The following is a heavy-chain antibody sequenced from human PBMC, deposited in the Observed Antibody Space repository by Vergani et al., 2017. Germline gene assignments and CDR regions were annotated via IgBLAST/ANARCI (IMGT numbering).Heavy chain of an antibody. J-gene: IGHJ4*02. CDR1: GFTFSSYA. CDR3: AKDWCSGGSCYSGFGDY. Sequence: EVQLLESGGGLVQPGGSLRLSCAASGFTFSSYAMSWVRQAPGTGLEWVSAISGSGGSTYYADSVKGRFTISRDNSKNTLYLQMNSLRAEDTAVYYCAKDWCSGGSCYSGFGDYWGQGTLVTVSS. D-gene: IGHD2-15*01. V-gene: IGHV3-23*01. CDR2: ISGSGGST.